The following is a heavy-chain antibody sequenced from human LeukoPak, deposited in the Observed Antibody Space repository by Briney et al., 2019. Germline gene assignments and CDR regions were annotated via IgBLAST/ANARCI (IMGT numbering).Heavy chain of an antibody. V-gene: IGHV3-21*01. CDR3: ATSPLWGYAFDI. Sequence: GGSLRLSCAASGFTFSSYSMNWVRQAPGKGLEWVSSISSSSSYIFYADSVKGRFTISRDNAKNSLYLQMNSLRAEDTAVYYCATSPLWGYAFDIWGQGTMVTVSS. CDR2: ISSSSSYI. D-gene: IGHD2/OR15-2a*01. J-gene: IGHJ3*02. CDR1: GFTFSSYS.